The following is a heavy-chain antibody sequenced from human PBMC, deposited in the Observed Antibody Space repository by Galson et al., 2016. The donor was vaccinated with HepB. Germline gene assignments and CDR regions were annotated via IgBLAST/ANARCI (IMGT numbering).Heavy chain of an antibody. CDR2: INAYNVNT. J-gene: IGHJ5*02. Sequence: SVKVSCKASGYTFTSYGISWVRQVPGQGLEWMGWINAYNVNTNYAQKLQGRVTMTTDTSTSTAYMELRSLTSDDTAVYCCARRAVAGTENWFDPWGQGTLVTVSS. CDR1: GYTFTSYG. V-gene: IGHV1-18*04. D-gene: IGHD6-19*01. CDR3: ARRAVAGTENWFDP.